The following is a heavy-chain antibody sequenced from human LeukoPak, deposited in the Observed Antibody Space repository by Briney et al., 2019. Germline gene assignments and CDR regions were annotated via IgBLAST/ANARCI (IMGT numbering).Heavy chain of an antibody. CDR2: IYYSGST. CDR1: GGSISSSSYY. D-gene: IGHD5-18*01. Sequence: SETLSLTCTVSGGSISSSSYYWGWIRQPPGKGLEWIGSIYYSGSTYYNPSLKSRVTISVDTSKNQFSLKLSSVTAADTAVYYCARTKLGYSYRYFDYWGQGTLATVSS. V-gene: IGHV4-39*01. CDR3: ARTKLGYSYRYFDY. J-gene: IGHJ4*02.